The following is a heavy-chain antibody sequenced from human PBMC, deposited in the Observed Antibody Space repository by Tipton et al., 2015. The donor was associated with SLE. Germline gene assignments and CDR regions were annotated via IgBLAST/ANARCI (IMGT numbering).Heavy chain of an antibody. V-gene: IGHV4-61*02. J-gene: IGHJ3*02. CDR3: ARMRTIVVVPAARELDAFDI. CDR2: IYTSGST. D-gene: IGHD2-2*01. Sequence: TLSLTCTVSGGSISSGSYYWSWIRQPAGKGLEWIGRIYTSGSTNYNPSLKSRVTISVDTSKNQFSLKLSSVTAADTAVYYCARMRTIVVVPAARELDAFDIWGQGTMVTVSS. CDR1: GGSISSGSYY.